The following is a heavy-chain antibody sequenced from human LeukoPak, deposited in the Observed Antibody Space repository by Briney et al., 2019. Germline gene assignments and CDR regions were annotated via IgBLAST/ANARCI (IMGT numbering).Heavy chain of an antibody. V-gene: IGHV1-18*01. D-gene: IGHD3-10*01. CDR3: ARDKGYYYGSRSNIRYWYFDL. CDR2: ISAYNGNT. Sequence: GASVKVSCKASGYTFTSHGISWVRQAPGQGLEWMGWISAYNGNTNYAQKLQGRVTMTTDTSTSTVYMELRSLRSDDTAVYYCARDKGYYYGSRSNIRYWYFDLWGRGTLVTVSS. J-gene: IGHJ2*01. CDR1: GYTFTSHG.